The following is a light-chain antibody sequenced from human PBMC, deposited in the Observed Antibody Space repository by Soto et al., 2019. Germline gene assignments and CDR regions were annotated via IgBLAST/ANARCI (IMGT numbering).Light chain of an antibody. Sequence: QLVLTQSPSASASLGASVKLTCTLSSGHSSYAIAWHQQQPEKGPRYLMKLNSDGSHSKGDGIPDRFSGSSSGAERYLTISSLQSEDEADYYCQGVFGGGTKLTVL. J-gene: IGLJ2*01. V-gene: IGLV4-69*01. CDR3: QGV. CDR2: LNSDGSH. CDR1: SGHSSYA.